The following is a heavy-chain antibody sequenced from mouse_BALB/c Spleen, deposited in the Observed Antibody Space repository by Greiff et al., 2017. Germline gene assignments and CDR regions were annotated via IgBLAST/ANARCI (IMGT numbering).Heavy chain of an antibody. CDR2: IYPGDGDT. V-gene: IGHV1-87*01. Sequence: VQLQQSGAELARPGASVKLSCKASGYTFTSYWMQWVKQRPGQGLEWIGAIYPGDGDTRYTQKFKGKATLTADKSSSTAYMQLSSLASEDSAVYYCARKGTTVVATFDYWGQGTTLTVSS. CDR3: ARKGTTVVATFDY. J-gene: IGHJ2*01. D-gene: IGHD1-1*01. CDR1: GYTFTSYW.